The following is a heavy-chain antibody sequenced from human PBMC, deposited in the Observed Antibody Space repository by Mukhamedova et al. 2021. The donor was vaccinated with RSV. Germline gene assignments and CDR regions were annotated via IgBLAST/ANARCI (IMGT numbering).Heavy chain of an antibody. V-gene: IGHV3-30*18. CDR3: AKDRGSVVNSQDSDN. Sequence: EWVALVSFDGSKKYFADSVKGRFTISRDNSKNTVYLQMNSLRAEDTAVYYCAKDRGSVVNSQDSDNWGQGTLVTVSS. CDR2: VSFDGSKK. J-gene: IGHJ4*02. D-gene: IGHD4-23*01.